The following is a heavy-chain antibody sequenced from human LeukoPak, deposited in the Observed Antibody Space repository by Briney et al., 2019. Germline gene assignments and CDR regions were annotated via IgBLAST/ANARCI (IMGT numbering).Heavy chain of an antibody. CDR3: ARESTVRLSDGWFDP. D-gene: IGHD3-3*01. J-gene: IGHJ5*02. CDR1: GGSISSYY. V-gene: IGHV4-59*01. Sequence: SETLSLTCTVSGGSISSYYWSWIRQSPGKGLEWIGYISYSGSTNYNPSLKSRVTISVDTSKNQFSLKLSSVTAADTAIYYCARESTVRLSDGWFDPWGQGTLVTVSS. CDR2: ISYSGST.